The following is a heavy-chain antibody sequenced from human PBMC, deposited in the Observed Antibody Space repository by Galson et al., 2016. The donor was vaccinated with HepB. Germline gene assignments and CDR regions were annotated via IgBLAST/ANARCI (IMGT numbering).Heavy chain of an antibody. J-gene: IGHJ4*02. D-gene: IGHD2-8*01. Sequence: SLRLSCAASGFTFSSYGMHWVRQAPGKGLEGVAVISFDGSNKFYADSVKGRFTISRDNSKNTLYLEMNSLRDEDTAVYYCAKVQYCTDGVCDSSVMGYFDYWGQGTLVTVSS. CDR1: GFTFSSYG. CDR2: ISFDGSNK. V-gene: IGHV3-30*18. CDR3: AKVQYCTDGVCDSSVMGYFDY.